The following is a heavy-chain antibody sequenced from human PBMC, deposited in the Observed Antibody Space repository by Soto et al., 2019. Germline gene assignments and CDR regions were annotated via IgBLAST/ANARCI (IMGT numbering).Heavy chain of an antibody. CDR2: ISGSGGST. V-gene: IGHV3-23*01. CDR1: GFTFSSYA. D-gene: IGHD2-2*01. CDR3: AKGVGYCSSTSCYALIGGFDY. J-gene: IGHJ4*02. Sequence: GGSLRLSCAASGFTFSSYAMSWVRQAPGKGLEWVSAISGSGGSTYYADSVKGRFTISRDNSKNTLYLQMNSLRAEDTAVYYCAKGVGYCSSTSCYALIGGFDYWGQGTLVTVSS.